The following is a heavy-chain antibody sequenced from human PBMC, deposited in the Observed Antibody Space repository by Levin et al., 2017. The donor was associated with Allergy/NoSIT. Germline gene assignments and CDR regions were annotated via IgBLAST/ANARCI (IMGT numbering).Heavy chain of an antibody. CDR2: ISYDGSNK. CDR3: AKALRGFDY. CDR1: GFTFSSYG. D-gene: IGHD3-10*01. V-gene: IGHV3-30*18. J-gene: IGHJ4*02. Sequence: GGSLRLSCAASGFTFSSYGMHWVRQAPGKGLEWVAVISYDGSNKYYADSVKGRFTISRDNSKNTLYLQMNSLRAEDTAVYYCAKALRGFDYWGQGTLVTVSS.